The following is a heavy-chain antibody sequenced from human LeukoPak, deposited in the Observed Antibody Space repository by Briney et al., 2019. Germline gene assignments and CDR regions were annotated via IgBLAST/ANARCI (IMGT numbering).Heavy chain of an antibody. CDR3: ARALRFLEWLFPDYYYYYMDV. Sequence: SVKVSCKASGGTFSSYAISWVRQAPGQELEWMGGIIPIFGTANYAQKFQGRVTITADESTSTAYMELSSLRSEDTAVYYCARALRFLEWLFPDYYYYYMDVWGKGTTVTVSS. D-gene: IGHD3-3*01. CDR2: IIPIFGTA. J-gene: IGHJ6*03. V-gene: IGHV1-69*01. CDR1: GGTFSSYA.